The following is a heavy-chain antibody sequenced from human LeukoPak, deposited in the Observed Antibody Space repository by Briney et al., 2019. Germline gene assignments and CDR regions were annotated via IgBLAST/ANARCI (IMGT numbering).Heavy chain of an antibody. D-gene: IGHD3-10*01. CDR1: GGSISSGSYY. J-gene: IGHJ5*02. CDR2: IYTSGST. CDR3: ARDFSHYYGSGSYYNAYWFDP. Sequence: SQTLSLTCTVSGGSISSGSYYWSWIRQPAGKGLEWIGRIYTSGSTNYNPSLKSRVTISVDTSKNQFSLKLSSVTAPDTAVYYCARDFSHYYGSGSYYNAYWFDPWGQGTLVTVSS. V-gene: IGHV4-61*02.